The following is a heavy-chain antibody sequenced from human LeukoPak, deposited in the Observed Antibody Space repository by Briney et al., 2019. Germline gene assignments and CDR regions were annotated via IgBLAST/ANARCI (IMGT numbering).Heavy chain of an antibody. Sequence: GGSLRLSCAASGFIFSRYGIHWVRQAPGKGLEWVAVVSYDGTETKYADSVKGRLNLSRGNSKNTVYLQMNSLTFEDTAVYYCARSARGVIFDVWGKGTTVTVSS. D-gene: IGHD3-10*01. CDR3: ARSARGVIFDV. CDR2: VSYDGTET. J-gene: IGHJ6*04. V-gene: IGHV3-30*03. CDR1: GFIFSRYG.